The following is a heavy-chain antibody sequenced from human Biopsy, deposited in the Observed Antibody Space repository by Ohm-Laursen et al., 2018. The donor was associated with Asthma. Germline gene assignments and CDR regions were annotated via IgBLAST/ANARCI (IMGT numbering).Heavy chain of an antibody. CDR2: IYSGGTS. Sequence: SLRLSCAASGFAVSRDHMFWVRQAPGKGLEWASVIYSGGTSHTADSVRGRFTISRDYSKNTLYLQMHSLRAEDTAVYYCARGDSSNWSHYYFDYWGQGTLVTVSS. CDR1: GFAVSRDH. D-gene: IGHD3-22*01. V-gene: IGHV3-53*01. CDR3: ARGDSSNWSHYYFDY. J-gene: IGHJ4*02.